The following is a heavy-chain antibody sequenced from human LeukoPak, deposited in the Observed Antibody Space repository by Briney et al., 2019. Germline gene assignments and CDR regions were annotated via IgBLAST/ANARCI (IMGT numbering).Heavy chain of an antibody. J-gene: IGHJ4*02. CDR3: AKDLGSYGLN. CDR1: GFTFDDYA. CDR2: ISWDGGST. D-gene: IGHD5-18*01. Sequence: HPGGSLRLSCAASGFTFDDYAMHWVRQAPGKCLEWVSLISWDGGSTYYADSVKGRFTISRDNSKNSLYLQMNSLRAEDTALYYCAKDLGSYGLNWGQGTLVTVSS. V-gene: IGHV3-43D*03.